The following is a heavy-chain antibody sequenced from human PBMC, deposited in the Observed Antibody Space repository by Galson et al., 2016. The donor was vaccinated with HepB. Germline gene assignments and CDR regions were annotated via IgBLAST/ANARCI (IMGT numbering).Heavy chain of an antibody. V-gene: IGHV1-69*13. CDR2: IIPIFGTA. J-gene: IGHJ4*02. CDR1: GGPFSTYA. D-gene: IGHD2-15*01. Sequence: SVKVSCKASGGPFSTYAISWVRQAPGEGLECMGGIIPIFGTANYAQKFQGRVTITADESTNTAYMELSSLRSEDTAVCYCASLCSGGACYADYWGQGTLVTVSS. CDR3: ASLCSGGACYADY.